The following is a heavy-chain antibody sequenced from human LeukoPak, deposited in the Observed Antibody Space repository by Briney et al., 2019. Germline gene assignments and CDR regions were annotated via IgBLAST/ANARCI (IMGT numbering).Heavy chain of an antibody. CDR3: SRNWGSDNWFDP. D-gene: IGHD7-27*01. J-gene: IGHJ5*02. V-gene: IGHV3-53*01. Sequence: GGSLRLSCAASGFTVSTNYMTWVRQAPGKGLEWVSVIYSGGSTYCADSVKGRFTISRDNSKNTLYLQMNSLRAEDTALYYCSRNWGSDNWFDPWGQGTLVTVSS. CDR1: GFTVSTNY. CDR2: IYSGGST.